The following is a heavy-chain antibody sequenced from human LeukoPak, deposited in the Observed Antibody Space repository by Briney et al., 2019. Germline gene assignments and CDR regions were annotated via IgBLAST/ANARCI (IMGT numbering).Heavy chain of an antibody. J-gene: IGHJ3*02. Sequence: ASVKVSCKASGYTFTSYYMHWVRQAPGQGLEWMGIINPSGGSTSYAQKFQGRVTMTRDMSTSTVYMELSSLRSEDTAVYYCARAYAPNYYDSSGSPAFDIWGQGTMVTVSS. V-gene: IGHV1-46*01. CDR1: GYTFTSYY. CDR3: ARAYAPNYYDSSGSPAFDI. D-gene: IGHD3-22*01. CDR2: INPSGGST.